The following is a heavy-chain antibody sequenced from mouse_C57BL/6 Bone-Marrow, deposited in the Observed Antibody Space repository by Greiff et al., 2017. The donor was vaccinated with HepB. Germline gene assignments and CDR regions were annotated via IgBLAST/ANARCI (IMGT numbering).Heavy chain of an antibody. CDR2: FYPGSGSI. CDR1: GYTFTEYT. D-gene: IGHD1-1*01. J-gene: IGHJ4*01. CDR3: ARHEAGTTVRSFYAMDY. Sequence: QVQLQQSGAELVKPGASVKLSCKASGYTFTEYTIHWVKQRSGQGLEWIGWFYPGSGSIKYNEKFKDKATLTADKSSSTIYMELSRLTSEDSAVYFCARHEAGTTVRSFYAMDYWGQGTSVTVSS. V-gene: IGHV1-62-2*01.